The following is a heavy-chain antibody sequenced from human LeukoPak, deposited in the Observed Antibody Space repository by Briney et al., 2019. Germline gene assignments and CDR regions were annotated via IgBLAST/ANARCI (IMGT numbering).Heavy chain of an antibody. CDR1: GFTFSRYW. CDR3: ARSYYYDSSGPQDC. CDR2: ISSSGSTI. V-gene: IGHV3-48*04. D-gene: IGHD3-22*01. Sequence: GGSLRLSCAVSGFTFSRYWMSWVRQAPGKGLEWVSYISSSGSTIYYADSVKGRFTISRDNAKNSLYLQMNSLRAEDTAVYYCARSYYYDSSGPQDCWGQGTLVTVSS. J-gene: IGHJ4*02.